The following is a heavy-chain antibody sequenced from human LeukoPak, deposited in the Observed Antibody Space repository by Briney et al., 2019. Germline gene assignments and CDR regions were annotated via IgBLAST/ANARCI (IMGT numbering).Heavy chain of an antibody. CDR1: GYTFTIYG. CDR3: ARHQPQDY. CDR2: ISAYNGNT. J-gene: IGHJ4*02. V-gene: IGHV1-18*01. Sequence: ASAKVSCKASGYTFTIYGISWVRQVPGQGLEWMGWISAYNGNTNNAQKLQGRVTMTTDTSTSTAYMELRSLRSDDTAVYYCARHQPQDYWGQGTLVTVSS. D-gene: IGHD2-2*01.